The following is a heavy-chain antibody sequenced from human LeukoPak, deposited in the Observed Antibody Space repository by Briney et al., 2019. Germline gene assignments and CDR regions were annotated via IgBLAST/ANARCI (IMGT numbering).Heavy chain of an antibody. J-gene: IGHJ1*01. Sequence: ASVKVSCKASGYTFIDYWIHWVRQAPGQGLEWMGKIDLNTGDTTSAQKFQGRVTMTRDTSISTVYLDLSGLGSDDTAVYYCARDNLAPSGVKYFQLWGPGTLVTVSS. CDR1: GYTFIDYW. CDR3: ARDNLAPSGVKYFQL. D-gene: IGHD3-16*02. V-gene: IGHV1-2*02. CDR2: IDLNTGDT.